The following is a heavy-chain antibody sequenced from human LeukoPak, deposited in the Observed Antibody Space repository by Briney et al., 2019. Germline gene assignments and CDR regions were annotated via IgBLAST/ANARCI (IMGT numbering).Heavy chain of an antibody. CDR3: ATIGVGGSYWDFAQ. D-gene: IGHD1-26*01. J-gene: IGHJ4*02. V-gene: IGHV1-2*02. CDR2: VTPSSGWR. CDR1: GDTFSDYH. Sequence: ASVKVSCKAFGDTFSDYHVHWVRQAPGLGAQGLEWMGWVTPSSGWRRYSQKFQGRVAMTFDTSTSTVYMELTSLTSDDTGIYFCATIGVGGSYWDFAQWGQGTLVTVSS.